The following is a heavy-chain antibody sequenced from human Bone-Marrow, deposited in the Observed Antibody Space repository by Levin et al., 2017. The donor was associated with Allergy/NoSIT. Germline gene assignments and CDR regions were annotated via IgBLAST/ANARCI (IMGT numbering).Heavy chain of an antibody. CDR1: GFTFSSYA. CDR2: ISYDGSNK. D-gene: IGHD4-17*01. Sequence: PGGSLRLSCAASGFTFSSYAMHWVRQAPGKGLEWVAVISYDGSNKYYADSVKGRFTISRDNSKNTLYLQMNSLRAEDTAVYYCARGCTVTTPDYWGQGTLVTVSS. CDR3: ARGCTVTTPDY. V-gene: IGHV3-30*04. J-gene: IGHJ4*02.